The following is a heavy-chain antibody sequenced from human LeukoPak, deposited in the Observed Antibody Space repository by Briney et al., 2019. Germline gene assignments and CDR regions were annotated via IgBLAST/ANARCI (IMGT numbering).Heavy chain of an antibody. CDR3: ARDAYYYDSSGYYPPGAFDI. D-gene: IGHD3-22*01. Sequence: GRSLRLSCAASGFTFSSYGMHWVRQAPGKGLEWVAVIWYDGSNKYYADSVKGRLTISRDNSKNTLYLQMNSLRAEDTAVYYCARDAYYYDSSGYYPPGAFDIWGQGTMVTVSS. CDR1: GFTFSSYG. J-gene: IGHJ3*02. CDR2: IWYDGSNK. V-gene: IGHV3-33*01.